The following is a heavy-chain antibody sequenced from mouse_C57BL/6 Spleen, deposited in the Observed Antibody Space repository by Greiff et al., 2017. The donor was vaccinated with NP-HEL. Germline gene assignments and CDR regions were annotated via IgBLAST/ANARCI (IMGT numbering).Heavy chain of an antibody. D-gene: IGHD1-1*01. J-gene: IGHJ4*01. V-gene: IGHV5-6*01. CDR3: ARGITTVLDY. CDR1: GFTFSSYG. Sequence: EVKLVESGGDLVKPGGSLKLSCAASGFTFSSYGMSWVRQTPDKRLEWVATISSGGSYTYYPDSVKGRFTISRDNAKNTLYLQMSSLKSEDTAMYYCARGITTVLDYWSQGTSVTVSS. CDR2: ISSGGSYT.